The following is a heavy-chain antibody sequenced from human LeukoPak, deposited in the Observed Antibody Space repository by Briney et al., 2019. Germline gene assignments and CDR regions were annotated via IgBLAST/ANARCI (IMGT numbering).Heavy chain of an antibody. D-gene: IGHD6-13*01. CDR2: ISYDGSNK. CDR1: GFTFSSYG. Sequence: GGSLRLSCAASGFTFSSYGMHWVRQAPGKGLEWVAVISYDGSNKYYADSVKGRFTISRDNSKSTLYLQMNSLRAEDTAVYYCGRVAPGGRHIDYWGQGTLVTVS. J-gene: IGHJ4*02. CDR3: GRVAPGGRHIDY. V-gene: IGHV3-30*03.